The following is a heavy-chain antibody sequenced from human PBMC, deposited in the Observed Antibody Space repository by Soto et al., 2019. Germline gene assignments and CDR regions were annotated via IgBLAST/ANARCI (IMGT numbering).Heavy chain of an antibody. J-gene: IGHJ5*02. V-gene: IGHV4-39*01. CDR1: GASINSFAYY. Sequence: SETLSLTCSVSGASINSFAYYWGWIRQPPGKGLEWIGTVYYNENTYYNPSLKSRVAISVDTAKNQFSLNLRSVTAADTAIYFCARRERYYGSPGWFDPWGQGTLVTVSS. CDR2: VYYNENT. D-gene: IGHD3-10*01. CDR3: ARRERYYGSPGWFDP.